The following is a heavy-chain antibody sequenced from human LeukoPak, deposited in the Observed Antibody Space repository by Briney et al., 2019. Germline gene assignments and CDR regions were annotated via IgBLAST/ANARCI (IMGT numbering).Heavy chain of an antibody. CDR3: VRGEEIVVVTAIGY. CDR1: GFTFSDYY. CDR2: ISSSSTYT. Sequence: GGSLRLSCAASGFTFSDYYMSWIRQAPGKGLEWLSYISSSSTYTKYADSVKGRFTISRDNAKNSLYLQMNSLRAEDTAVYYCVRGEEIVVVTAIGYWGQGTLVTVPS. J-gene: IGHJ4*02. V-gene: IGHV3-11*05. D-gene: IGHD2-21*02.